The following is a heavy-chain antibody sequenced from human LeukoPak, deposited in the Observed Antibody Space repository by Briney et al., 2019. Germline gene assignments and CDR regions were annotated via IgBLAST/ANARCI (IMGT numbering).Heavy chain of an antibody. Sequence: VASVKVSCKASGYTFTSDDINWVRQATGQGLEWMGWMNPNSGNTGYAQKFQGRVTMTKNTSITTAYMELSSLRSEDTAVYYCARALSWTTDSYYYMDVWGKGTTVTVSS. V-gene: IGHV1-8*01. CDR1: GYTFTSDD. D-gene: IGHD3/OR15-3a*01. J-gene: IGHJ6*03. CDR3: ARALSWTTDSYYYMDV. CDR2: MNPNSGNT.